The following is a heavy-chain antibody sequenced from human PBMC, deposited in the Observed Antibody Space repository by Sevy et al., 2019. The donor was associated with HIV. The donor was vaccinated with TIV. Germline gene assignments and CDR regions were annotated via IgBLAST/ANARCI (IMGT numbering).Heavy chain of an antibody. J-gene: IGHJ3*02. CDR3: ARDGGTLTTPGSFDI. Sequence: SETLSLTCAVSGGSISSGAYSWNWIRQAPGKGLEWIGYIFHTGNVYYNPSLKSRVTIPVGRSKSQFSLRLSSVTAADTAVFYCARDGGTLTTPGSFDIWGQGIMVTVSS. CDR2: IFHTGNV. D-gene: IGHD4-17*01. V-gene: IGHV4-30-2*01. CDR1: GGSISSGAYS.